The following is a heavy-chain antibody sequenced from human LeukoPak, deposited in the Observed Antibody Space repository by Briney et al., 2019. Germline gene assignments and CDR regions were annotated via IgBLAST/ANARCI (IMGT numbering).Heavy chain of an antibody. CDR3: AKDRGFGEYFPFFY. Sequence: PGGSLRLFCAASGFTFSTYAMSWVRQTPEKGLEWVSAISGSGGSTYYADSVKGRFTISRDNSKNTLYLQMNSLRAEDTAVYYCAKDRGFGEYFPFFYWGQGTLVTVSS. D-gene: IGHD3-10*01. CDR2: ISGSGGST. J-gene: IGHJ4*02. CDR1: GFTFSTYA. V-gene: IGHV3-23*01.